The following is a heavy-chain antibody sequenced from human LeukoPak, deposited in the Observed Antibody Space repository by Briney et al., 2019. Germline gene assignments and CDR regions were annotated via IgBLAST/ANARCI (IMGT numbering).Heavy chain of an antibody. CDR1: GFSLSGYW. CDR2: ISSSGSTI. D-gene: IGHD6-13*01. CDR3: ARGVIAAAGGNNWFDP. Sequence: GGSLRLSCVASGFSLSGYWMYWIRQAPGKGLEWVSYISSSGSTIYYADSVKGRFTISRDNAKNSLYLQMNSLRAEDTAIYYCARGVIAAAGGNNWFDPWGQGTLVTVSS. V-gene: IGHV3-11*01. J-gene: IGHJ5*02.